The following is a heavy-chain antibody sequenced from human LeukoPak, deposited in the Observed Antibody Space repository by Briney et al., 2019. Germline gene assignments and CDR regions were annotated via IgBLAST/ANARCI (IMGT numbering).Heavy chain of an antibody. V-gene: IGHV4-59*01. CDR2: IYASGST. CDR1: GGSISNYY. J-gene: IGHJ5*02. CDR3: ARDRVYYDFWSTYYGFDP. Sequence: PSETLSLTCTVSGGSISNYYWSWIRQPPGKGLECIGYIYASGSTNYNPSLKSRVTISVDTSENQFSLKLTSVTAADTAVYYCARDRVYYDFWSTYYGFDPWGQGTLVTVSS. D-gene: IGHD3-3*01.